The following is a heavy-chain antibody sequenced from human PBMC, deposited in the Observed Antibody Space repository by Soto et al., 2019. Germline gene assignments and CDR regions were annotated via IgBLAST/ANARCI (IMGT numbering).Heavy chain of an antibody. Sequence: QVQLQESGPGLVKPSQTLSPTCTVSAGSISSGDYYWSWIRQPPGKGLEWIGHIYYSGPTYYNPSLKSRVTIAVDTSKNQFSLKLSSVTAADTAVYYCARAAYYSYYYGMDVWGQGTTVTVSS. CDR1: AGSISSGDYY. CDR3: ARAAYYSYYYGMDV. V-gene: IGHV4-30-4*01. J-gene: IGHJ6*02. CDR2: IYYSGPT.